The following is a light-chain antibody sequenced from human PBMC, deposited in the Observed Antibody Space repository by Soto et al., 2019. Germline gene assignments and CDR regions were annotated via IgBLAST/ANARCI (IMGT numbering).Light chain of an antibody. CDR1: SSEVGGYNY. CDR2: EVS. J-gene: IGLJ1*01. Sequence: QSALTQPPSASGSPGQSVTISCTGTSSEVGGYNYVSWYQQHPGKAPKLMIFEVSKRPSGVPDRFSGSKSGNTASLTISGLQADDEADYYCSSFAGSDNGDVFGTGTKLTVL. CDR3: SSFAGSDNGDV. V-gene: IGLV2-8*01.